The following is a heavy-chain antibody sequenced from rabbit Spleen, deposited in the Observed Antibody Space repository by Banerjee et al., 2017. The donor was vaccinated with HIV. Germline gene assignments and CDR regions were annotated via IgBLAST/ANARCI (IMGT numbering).Heavy chain of an antibody. CDR3: ARDTASSFSSYGMDL. Sequence: QSLEESGGDLVKPGASLTLTCTASGFSFSITDYMCWVRKAPGRGLEWIACIAAGIGRFTYYASWAKGRFTISKTSSTTVTLQMTSLTAADTATYFCARDTASSFSSYGMDLWGQGTLVTVS. CDR1: GFSFSITDY. V-gene: IGHV1S40*01. J-gene: IGHJ6*01. D-gene: IGHD8-1*01. CDR2: IAAGIGRFT.